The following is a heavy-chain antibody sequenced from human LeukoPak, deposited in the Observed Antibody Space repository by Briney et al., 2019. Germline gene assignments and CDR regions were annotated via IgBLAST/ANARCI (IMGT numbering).Heavy chain of an antibody. J-gene: IGHJ6*02. V-gene: IGHV5-10-1*01. CDR3: ARLDGYPHYYYYYGMDV. CDR2: IDPSDSYT. Sequence: GESLRISCKGSGYSFTSYWISWVRQMPGKRLEWMGRIDPSDSYTNYSPSFQGHVTISADKSISTAYLQWSSLKASDTAMYYCARLDGYPHYYYYYGMDVWGQGTTVTVSS. D-gene: IGHD5-18*01. CDR1: GYSFTSYW.